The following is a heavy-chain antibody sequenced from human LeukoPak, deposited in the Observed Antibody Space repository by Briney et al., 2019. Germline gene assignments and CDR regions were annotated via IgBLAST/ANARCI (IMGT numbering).Heavy chain of an antibody. D-gene: IGHD2-15*01. J-gene: IGHJ4*02. Sequence: GGSLRLSCAASGFTFSSSAMSWVRQAPGKGLEWVSAMSNNGGYTYYADSVQGRFTISRDNSKSTLCLQMNSLRAEDTAVYYCAKQLGYCSDGSCYFPYCGQGTLVTVSS. CDR3: AKQLGYCSDGSCYFPY. CDR1: GFTFSSSA. CDR2: MSNNGGYT. V-gene: IGHV3-23*01.